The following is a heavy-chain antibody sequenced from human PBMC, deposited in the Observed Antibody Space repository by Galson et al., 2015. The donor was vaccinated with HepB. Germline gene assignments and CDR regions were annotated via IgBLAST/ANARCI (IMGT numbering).Heavy chain of an antibody. V-gene: IGHV7-4-1*02. CDR2: INTNTGNP. Sequence: SVKVSCKASGYTFTSYAMNWVRQAPGQGLEWMGGINTNTGNPTYAQGFTGRFVFSLDTSVSTAYLQISSLKAEDTAVYYCARGVSGVTDPYDAFDIWGQGTMFTVSS. D-gene: IGHD3-10*01. J-gene: IGHJ3*02. CDR1: GYTFTSYA. CDR3: ARGVSGVTDPYDAFDI.